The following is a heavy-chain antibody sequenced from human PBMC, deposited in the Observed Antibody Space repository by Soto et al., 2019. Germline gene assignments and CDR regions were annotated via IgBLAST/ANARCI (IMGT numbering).Heavy chain of an antibody. D-gene: IGHD6-13*01. Sequence: GASVKVSCKASGCSFSSYAISWVRQAPGQGLEWMGGIIPIVGTGNYAQNFQGRVTITADESTSTAYMELSSLRSEDTAMYYCARDLRAAGRPGMDVWGQGTTVTVS. CDR1: GCSFSSYA. J-gene: IGHJ6*02. CDR3: ARDLRAAGRPGMDV. V-gene: IGHV1-69*13. CDR2: IIPIVGTG.